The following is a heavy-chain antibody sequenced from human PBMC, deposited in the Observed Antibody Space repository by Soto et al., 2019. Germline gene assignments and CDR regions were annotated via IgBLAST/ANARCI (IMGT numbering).Heavy chain of an antibody. V-gene: IGHV4-34*01. CDR2: INHSGST. D-gene: IGHD3-9*01. CDR3: ARGETYYDILTGFQLYGMDV. J-gene: IGHJ6*02. Sequence: SETLSVTCAVYCGSFSGYYWSWIRQPPGQGLEWIGEINHSGSTNYNPSLKSRVTISVDTSKNQFSLKLSSVTAADTAVYYCARGETYYDILTGFQLYGMDVWGQGTTVTVSS. CDR1: CGSFSGYY.